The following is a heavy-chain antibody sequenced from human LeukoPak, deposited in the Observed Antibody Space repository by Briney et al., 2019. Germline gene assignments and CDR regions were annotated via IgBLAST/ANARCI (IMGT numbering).Heavy chain of an antibody. J-gene: IGHJ4*02. CDR1: GGSISSNNW. V-gene: IGHV4-4*02. Sequence: SETLSLTCAVSGGSISSNNWWGWVRQPPGKGLEWIGEIYHSGSPNYNPSLKSRVTISVDKSRNHFSLNLSSVTAADTAVYYCARVNIDNWHSCDYWGQGTLVTVSS. CDR3: ARVNIDNWHSCDY. CDR2: IYHSGSP. D-gene: IGHD1-1*01.